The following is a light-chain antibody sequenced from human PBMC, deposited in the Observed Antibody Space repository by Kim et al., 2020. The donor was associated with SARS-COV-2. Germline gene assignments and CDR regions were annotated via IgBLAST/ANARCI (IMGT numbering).Light chain of an antibody. J-gene: IGLJ1*01. CDR3: QLWDSSSDHLYV. Sequence: SYELTQPPSVSVAPGKTARITCGGNNIGSKSVHWYQQKPGQAPVLVIYYDSDRSSGIPERFSGSNSGNTATLTISRVEAGDEADYYCQLWDSSSDHLYVFGTGTKVTVL. CDR2: YDS. CDR1: NIGSKS. V-gene: IGLV3-21*04.